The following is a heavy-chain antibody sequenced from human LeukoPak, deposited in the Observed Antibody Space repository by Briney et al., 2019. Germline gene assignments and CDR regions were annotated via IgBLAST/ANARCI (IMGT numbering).Heavy chain of an antibody. Sequence: GRSLRLSCAASGFTFDDYAMHWVRQAPGTGLEWVSGISWNSGSIGYADSVKGRFTISRDNAKNSLYLQMNSLRAEDTALYYCAKEAGPKYYYDSSGYYYWNSAFDIWGQGTMVTVSS. V-gene: IGHV3-9*01. CDR3: AKEAGPKYYYDSSGYYYWNSAFDI. D-gene: IGHD3-22*01. CDR2: ISWNSGSI. CDR1: GFTFDDYA. J-gene: IGHJ3*02.